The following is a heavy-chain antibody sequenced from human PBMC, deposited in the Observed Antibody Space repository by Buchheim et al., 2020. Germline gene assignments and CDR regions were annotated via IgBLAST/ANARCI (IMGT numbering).Heavy chain of an antibody. D-gene: IGHD3-3*01. CDR2: INHSGST. CDR1: GGSFSGYY. J-gene: IGHJ6*02. CDR3: ARDSLLGVARKNGMDV. Sequence: QVQLQQWGAGLLKPSETLSLTCAVYGGSFSGYYWSWIRQPPGKGLEWIGEINHSGSTNYNTSLKSRVTISVDTSKNKFPLKLSSVTAADTAVYYCARDSLLGVARKNGMDVWGQGTT. V-gene: IGHV4-34*01.